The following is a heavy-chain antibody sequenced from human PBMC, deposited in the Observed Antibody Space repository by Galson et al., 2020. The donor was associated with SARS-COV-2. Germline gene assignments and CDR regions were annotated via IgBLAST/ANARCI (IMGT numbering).Heavy chain of an antibody. CDR3: AMGVVVTATFDY. V-gene: IGHV1-18*01. D-gene: IGHD2-15*01. CDR1: GYTFTSYG. Sequence: ASVKVSCTASGYTFTSYGLSRVRQAPRPGLEWLGWHSAYHGHPNHAPKLQGIVTMTTDTSTSTAYMERRSLRSDDTAVYYGAMGVVVTATFDYWGRGTLATVSS. CDR2: HSAYHGHP. J-gene: IGHJ4*02.